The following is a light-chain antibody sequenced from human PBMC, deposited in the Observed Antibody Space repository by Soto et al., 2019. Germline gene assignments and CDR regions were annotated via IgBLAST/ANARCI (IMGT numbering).Light chain of an antibody. Sequence: EIVLTQSPATLSLSPGERATLSCRASQSVSSYLAWYHQKPGQTPRLLIYAASTRATGIPDRFSGSGSGRDFTLTISRLEPEDFAVYYCQQFGSAPEGTFGQGTKVDIK. J-gene: IGKJ1*01. V-gene: IGKV3-20*01. CDR3: QQFGSAPEGT. CDR2: AAS. CDR1: QSVSSY.